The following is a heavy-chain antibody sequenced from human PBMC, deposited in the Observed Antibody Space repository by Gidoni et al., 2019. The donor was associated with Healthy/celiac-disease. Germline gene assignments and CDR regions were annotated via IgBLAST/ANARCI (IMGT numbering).Heavy chain of an antibody. CDR1: GYTFTGYY. CDR3: ARESTYYDSLTGYYKSGDGMDV. J-gene: IGHJ6*02. V-gene: IGHV1-2*04. CDR2: INPNSGGT. D-gene: IGHD3-9*01. Sequence: QVQLVQSGAEVKKPGASVKVSCKASGYTFTGYYMHWVRQAPGQGLEWMGWINPNSGGTNYAQKFQGWVTMTRDTSISTAYMELSRLRSDDTAVYYCARESTYYDSLTGYYKSGDGMDVWGQGTTVTVSS.